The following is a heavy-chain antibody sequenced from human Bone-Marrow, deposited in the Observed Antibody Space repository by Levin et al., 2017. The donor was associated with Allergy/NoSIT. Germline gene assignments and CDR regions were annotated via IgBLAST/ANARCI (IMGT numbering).Heavy chain of an antibody. J-gene: IGHJ4*02. CDR2: ISAYNGNT. Sequence: ASVKVSCKASGYTFTSYGISWVRQAPGQGLEWMGWISAYNGNTNYAQKLQGRVTMTTDTSTSTAYMELRSLRSDDTAVYYCARFLYYYDSSGYYYAPLGDYWGQGTLVTVSS. V-gene: IGHV1-18*01. CDR1: GYTFTSYG. CDR3: ARFLYYYDSSGYYYAPLGDY. D-gene: IGHD3-22*01.